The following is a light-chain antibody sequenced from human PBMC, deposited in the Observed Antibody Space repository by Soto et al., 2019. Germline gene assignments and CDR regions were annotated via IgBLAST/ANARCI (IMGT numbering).Light chain of an antibody. CDR2: GSF. CDR3: QQFNQWPLT. V-gene: IGKV3-15*01. J-gene: IGKJ4*01. Sequence: EIVMTQSPATLSVSPGERVTLSCRASQSVYSNLAWYQQKPGQAPRLLIHGSFTRATGIPARFSGSGSGTEITLTISSLQSEDFAVYYCQQFNQWPLTFGGGTKVEIK. CDR1: QSVYSN.